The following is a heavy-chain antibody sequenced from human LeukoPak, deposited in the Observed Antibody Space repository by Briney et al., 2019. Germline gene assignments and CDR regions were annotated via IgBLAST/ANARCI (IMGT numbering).Heavy chain of an antibody. D-gene: IGHD3-3*01. CDR3: ARGYDFWSGYSFDY. J-gene: IGHJ4*02. Sequence: GGSLRLSCSASGFTFSNYGMSWVRQAPGKGLEWVSGIHGSSGSTYYADSVKGRSTISRDNSKNTRYLQMNSLRAEDTAVYYCARGYDFWSGYSFDYWGQGTLVTVSS. V-gene: IGHV3-23*01. CDR1: GFTFSNYG. CDR2: IHGSSGST.